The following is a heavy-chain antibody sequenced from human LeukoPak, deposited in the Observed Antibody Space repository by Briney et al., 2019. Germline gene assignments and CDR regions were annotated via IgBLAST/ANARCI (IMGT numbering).Heavy chain of an antibody. CDR1: GGSISSYY. Sequence: KPSETLSLTCTVSGGSISSYYWSWIRQSAGKGLEWIGRIYSSGSTNYNPSLKSRVTMSIDTSKNQFPLNLSSVTAADTAMYYCAKGGSSWYNWFDPWGQGTLVTVSS. V-gene: IGHV4-4*07. J-gene: IGHJ5*02. D-gene: IGHD6-13*01. CDR2: IYSSGST. CDR3: AKGGSSWYNWFDP.